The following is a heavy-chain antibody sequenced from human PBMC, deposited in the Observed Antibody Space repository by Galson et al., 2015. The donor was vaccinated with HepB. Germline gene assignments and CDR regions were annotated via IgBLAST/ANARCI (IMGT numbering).Heavy chain of an antibody. CDR2: INPNSGGT. CDR1: GYTFTGYY. J-gene: IGHJ6*02. CDR3: ARDSFAIYDFWSGYYSDYYYYGMDV. Sequence: SVKVSCKASGYTFTGYYMHWVRQAPGQGLEWMGWINPNSGGTNYAQKFQGWVTMTRDTSISTAYMELSRLRSDDTAVYYCARDSFAIYDFWSGYYSDYYYYGMDVWGQGTTVTVSS. V-gene: IGHV1-2*04. D-gene: IGHD3-3*01.